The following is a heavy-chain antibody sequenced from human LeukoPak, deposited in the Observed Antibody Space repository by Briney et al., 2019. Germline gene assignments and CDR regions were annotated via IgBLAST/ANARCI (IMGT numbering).Heavy chain of an antibody. CDR2: IWYDGSNK. Sequence: GGSLRLSCAASGFTFSSYGMHWVRQAPGKGLEWVAVIWYDGSNKYYADSVKGRFTISRDNSKNTIYLQMNSLRAEDTAVYFCARGGNWDLYYFDFWGQGTLVSVSS. CDR1: GFTFSSYG. V-gene: IGHV3-33*01. CDR3: ARGGNWDLYYFDF. D-gene: IGHD7-27*01. J-gene: IGHJ4*02.